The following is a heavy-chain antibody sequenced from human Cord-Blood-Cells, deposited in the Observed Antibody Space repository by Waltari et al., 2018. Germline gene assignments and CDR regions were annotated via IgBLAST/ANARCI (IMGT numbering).Heavy chain of an antibody. V-gene: IGHV3-30*18. D-gene: IGHD6-6*01. CDR1: GFTFSSYG. Sequence: QVQLVESGGGVVQPGRSLRLSCAASGFTFSSYGMHWVRQAPGKGLELVAVISYDGSNKYYAGSVKGRFTISSDNSKNTLYLQMNSLRAEDTAVYYCAKEVEYSSSSLNYWGQGTLVTVSS. CDR2: ISYDGSNK. CDR3: AKEVEYSSSSLNY. J-gene: IGHJ4*02.